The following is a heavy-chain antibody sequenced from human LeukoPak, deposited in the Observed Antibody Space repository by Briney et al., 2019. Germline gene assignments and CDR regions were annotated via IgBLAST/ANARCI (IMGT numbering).Heavy chain of an antibody. Sequence: GRSLRLSCAASGFTFSNAWMSWVRQAPGKGLEWVGRIKSKTDGGTTDYAAPVKGRFTISRDDSKNTLYLQMNSLKTEDTAVYYCTTDITMIVVVITTGSWFDPWGQGTLVTVSS. V-gene: IGHV3-15*01. CDR1: GFTFSNAW. CDR2: IKSKTDGGTT. CDR3: TTDITMIVVVITTGSWFDP. D-gene: IGHD3-22*01. J-gene: IGHJ5*02.